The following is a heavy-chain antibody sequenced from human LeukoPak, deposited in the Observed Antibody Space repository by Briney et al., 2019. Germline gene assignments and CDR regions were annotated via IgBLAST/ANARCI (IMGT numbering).Heavy chain of an antibody. Sequence: SETLSLTCTVSGGSISSGSYYWSWIRQPAGTGLEWIGRIYTSGSTNYNPSLKSRVTISVDTSKNQFSLKLSSVTAADTAVYYCARDGAYYDFWSGYLPENYYYYMDVWGKGTTVTVSS. CDR3: ARDGAYYDFWSGYLPENYYYYMDV. J-gene: IGHJ6*03. D-gene: IGHD3-3*01. CDR1: GGSISSGSYY. CDR2: IYTSGST. V-gene: IGHV4-61*02.